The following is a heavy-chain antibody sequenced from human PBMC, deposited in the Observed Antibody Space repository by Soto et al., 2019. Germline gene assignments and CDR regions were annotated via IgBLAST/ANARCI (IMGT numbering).Heavy chain of an antibody. CDR2: IDYNGVT. CDR1: GGSTYSSGYY. CDR3: GKVLVGATGHTDSDS. Sequence: SETLSLTCTVSGGSTYSSGYYWVWIRQPPGRGLEWIGNIDYNGVTYSNPSLKSRVTISRDTSKNQFSLKLTSVTAADTALYYCGKVLVGATGHTDSDSWGPGTLVTVSS. V-gene: IGHV4-39*01. D-gene: IGHD2-15*01. J-gene: IGHJ4*02.